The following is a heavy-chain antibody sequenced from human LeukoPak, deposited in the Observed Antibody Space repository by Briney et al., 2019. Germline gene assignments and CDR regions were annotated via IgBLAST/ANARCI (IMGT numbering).Heavy chain of an antibody. CDR2: INAGNGDT. CDR3: ARPTRTGGTYYYDSTDYYSPFDY. V-gene: IGHV1-3*01. CDR1: GYIFSTST. Sequence: ASVKVSCKASGYIFSTSTMHWVRQAPGQRLEWMGWINAGNGDTNYSQKLQGRVTITRGTSASTAYMELSSLRSEDTAVYYCARPTRTGGTYYYDSTDYYSPFDYWGQGTLVTVSS. J-gene: IGHJ4*02. D-gene: IGHD3-22*01.